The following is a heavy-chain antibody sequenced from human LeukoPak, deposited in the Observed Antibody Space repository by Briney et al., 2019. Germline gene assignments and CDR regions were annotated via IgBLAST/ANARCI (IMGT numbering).Heavy chain of an antibody. V-gene: IGHV1-18*01. CDR2: IDTYGGST. CDR3: ERPKTVAAGHYFHL. Sequence: ASVKVSCKASGYTFIGYSVSWVRQAPGQGLEWMGWIDTYGGSTNYAQNLQGRVTVTTDTSTTTVYMELRSLRFDDTAVYYCERPKTVAAGHYFHLGGRGTLVSVSS. CDR1: GYTFIGYS. J-gene: IGHJ1*01. D-gene: IGHD6-13*01.